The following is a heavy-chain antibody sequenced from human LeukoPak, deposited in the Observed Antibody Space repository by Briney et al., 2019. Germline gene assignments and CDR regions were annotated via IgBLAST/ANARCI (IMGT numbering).Heavy chain of an antibody. CDR1: GGSISSGDYY. Sequence: PSETLSLTCTVSGGSISSGDYYWSWIRQPPGKGLEWIGYIYYSGSTNYNPSLKSRVTISIDTSKNQFSLKLSPVTAADTAVYYCAREGEMTTVTTGRIYYFDYWGQGTLVTVSS. J-gene: IGHJ4*02. CDR2: IYYSGST. CDR3: AREGEMTTVTTGRIYYFDY. V-gene: IGHV4-61*08. D-gene: IGHD4-17*01.